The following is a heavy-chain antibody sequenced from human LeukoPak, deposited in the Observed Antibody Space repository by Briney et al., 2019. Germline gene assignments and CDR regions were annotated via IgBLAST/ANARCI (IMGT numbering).Heavy chain of an antibody. CDR2: MNPNSGNT. Sequence: ASVKVSCKASGYTFTSYDINWVRQATGQGLEWMGWMNPNSGNTGYAQKFQGRVTMTRDTSISTAYMELSRLRSDDTAVYYCARTLAAAALGDYWGQGTLVTVSS. J-gene: IGHJ4*02. D-gene: IGHD6-13*01. CDR1: GYTFTSYD. V-gene: IGHV1-8*01. CDR3: ARTLAAAALGDY.